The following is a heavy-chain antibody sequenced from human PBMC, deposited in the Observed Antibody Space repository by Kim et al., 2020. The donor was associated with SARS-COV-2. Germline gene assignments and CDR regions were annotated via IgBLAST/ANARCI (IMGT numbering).Heavy chain of an antibody. CDR1: GFTFDDYA. CDR3: AKGDGSSWFTIYFQH. J-gene: IGHJ1*01. D-gene: IGHD6-13*01. CDR2: ISWNSGSI. V-gene: IGHV3-9*01. Sequence: GGSLRLSCAASGFTFDDYAMHWVRQAPGKGLEWVSGISWNSGSIGYADSVKGRFTISRDNAKNSLYLQMNSLRAEDTALYYRAKGDGSSWFTIYFQHWG.